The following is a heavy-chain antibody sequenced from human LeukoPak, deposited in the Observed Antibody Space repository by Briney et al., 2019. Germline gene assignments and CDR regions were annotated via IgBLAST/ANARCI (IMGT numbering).Heavy chain of an antibody. CDR3: ARAVTTVTTPNYFDY. J-gene: IGHJ4*02. CDR1: GGSFSGYY. V-gene: IGHV4-34*01. CDR2: INHSGST. D-gene: IGHD4-17*01. Sequence: PSETVSLTCAGYGGSFSGYYWSWIRQPPGKGLEWIGEINHSGSTNYNPSLKSRVTISVDTSKNQFSLKLSSVTAADTAVYYCARAVTTVTTPNYFDYWGQGTLVTVSS.